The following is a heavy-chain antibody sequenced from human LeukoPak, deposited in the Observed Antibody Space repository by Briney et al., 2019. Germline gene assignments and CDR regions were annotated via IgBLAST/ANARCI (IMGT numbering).Heavy chain of an antibody. D-gene: IGHD6-13*01. J-gene: IGHJ4*02. CDR1: GYTFSGYY. V-gene: IGHV1-2*02. CDR3: ARGSSLSTYFFDY. CDR2: INPNSGGT. Sequence: ASVKVSCKASGYTFSGYYMNWVRQAPGQGLEWMGWINPNSGGTNYAQKFQGRVTMTRDTSINTAYMELSRLRSDDTAMFYCARGSSLSTYFFDYWGQGALVTVSS.